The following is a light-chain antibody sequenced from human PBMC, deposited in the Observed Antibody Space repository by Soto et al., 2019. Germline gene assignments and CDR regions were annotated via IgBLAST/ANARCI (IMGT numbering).Light chain of an antibody. Sequence: DIQMTQSPSSLSASVGDRVTITCQASQDISNYLNWYQQKPGKAPKLLIYDAPNLETGVPSRFSGSVSGTDFTFTISCLQPEDIATYYCQQYDNLPPFTFGPGTKVDIK. CDR2: DAP. CDR1: QDISNY. V-gene: IGKV1-33*01. J-gene: IGKJ3*01. CDR3: QQYDNLPPFT.